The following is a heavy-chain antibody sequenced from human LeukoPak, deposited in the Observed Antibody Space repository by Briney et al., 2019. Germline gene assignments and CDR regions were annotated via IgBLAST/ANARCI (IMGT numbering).Heavy chain of an antibody. V-gene: IGHV3-33*08. J-gene: IGHJ4*02. CDR1: GFTLYDYG. CDR2: IWYDGSNK. Sequence: GGAPRLPRAASGFTLYDYGMSWVRQAPGKGVGWVAVIWYDGSNKYYADSVKGRFTISRDNSKNTLYLQMNSLRAEDTAVYYCARDTAMVTFHFDYWGQGTLVTVSS. CDR3: ARDTAMVTFHFDY. D-gene: IGHD5-18*01.